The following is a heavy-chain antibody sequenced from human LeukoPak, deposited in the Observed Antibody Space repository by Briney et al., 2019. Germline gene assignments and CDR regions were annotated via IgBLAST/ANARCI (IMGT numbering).Heavy chain of an antibody. CDR1: GFTFSSYW. CDR2: IKQDGSEK. J-gene: IGHJ6*03. Sequence: PGGSLRLSCAASGFTFSSYWMSWVRQAPGRGLEWVANIKQDGSEKYYVDSVKGRFTISRDNAKNSLYLQMNSLRAEDTAVYYCARSPSDYYMDVWGKGTTVTVSS. CDR3: ARSPSDYYMDV. V-gene: IGHV3-7*01.